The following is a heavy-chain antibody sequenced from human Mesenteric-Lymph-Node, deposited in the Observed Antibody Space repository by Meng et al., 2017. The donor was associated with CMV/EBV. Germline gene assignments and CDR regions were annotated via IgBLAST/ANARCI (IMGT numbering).Heavy chain of an antibody. J-gene: IGHJ6*02. CDR2: ISWNSGSI. CDR3: AKCRSSNYYYGMDV. V-gene: IGHV3-9*01. Sequence: SLRLSCAASGFTFDDYAMHWVRQAPGKGLEWVSGISWNSGSIGYADSVKGRFTISRDNAKNSLYLQMNSLRAEDTALYYCAKCRSSNYYYGMDVWGQGTTVTVSS. CDR1: GFTFDDYA. D-gene: IGHD2-2*01.